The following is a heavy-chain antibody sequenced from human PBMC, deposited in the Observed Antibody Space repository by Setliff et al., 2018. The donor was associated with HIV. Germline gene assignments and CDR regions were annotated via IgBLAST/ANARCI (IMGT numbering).Heavy chain of an antibody. V-gene: IGHV1-18*01. Sequence: ASVKVSCKASGYTFTSYGITWVRQAPGQGLEWIGWISADNGHTKYAQKFQDRVALTTDTSTTTAYMELRSLRSGDTAVYYCARGRRFTSVWFFEYWGPGTLVTVSS. D-gene: IGHD2-2*01. CDR3: ARGRRFTSVWFFEY. J-gene: IGHJ4*02. CDR1: GYTFTSYG. CDR2: ISADNGHT.